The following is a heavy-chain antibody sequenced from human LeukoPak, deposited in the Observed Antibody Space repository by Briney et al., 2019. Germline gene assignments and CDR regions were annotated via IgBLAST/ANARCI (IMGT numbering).Heavy chain of an antibody. CDR1: GFTFSYYA. CDR2: LTNGGGST. CDR3: TKDRGGYYFYDMAV. Sequence: GGSLRLSWAASGFTFSYYAMSWVRQAPGKGLGWVSGLTNGGGSTYYADSVKGRFTISRDNSKHTLFLQMNSLRAEDTAVYYCTKDRGGYYFYDMAVWGQGTTVTVSS. D-gene: IGHD3-10*01. V-gene: IGHV3-23*01. J-gene: IGHJ6*02.